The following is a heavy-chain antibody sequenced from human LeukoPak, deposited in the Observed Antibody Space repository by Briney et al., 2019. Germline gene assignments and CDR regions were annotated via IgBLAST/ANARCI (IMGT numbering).Heavy chain of an antibody. J-gene: IGHJ4*02. D-gene: IGHD6-19*01. Sequence: GGSLGLSCAASGFTFSSYEMNWVRQAPGKGLEWVSAISGSGGSTYYADSVKGRFTISRDNSKNTLYLQMNSLRAEDTAVYYCAKGASSGWLNYFDYWGQGNLVTVSS. CDR3: AKGASSGWLNYFDY. CDR1: GFTFSSYE. V-gene: IGHV3-23*01. CDR2: ISGSGGST.